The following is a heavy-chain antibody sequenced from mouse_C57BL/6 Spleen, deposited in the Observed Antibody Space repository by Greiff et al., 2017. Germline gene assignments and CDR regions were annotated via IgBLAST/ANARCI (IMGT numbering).Heavy chain of an antibody. Sequence: QVQLQQPGAELVKPGASVQLSCKASGYTFTSYWMHWVKQRPGRGLAWIGRIDPNSGGTKYHEKFKSKATLTVAKPSSTAYMKLSSLTSEDSAVYYCARGYGSRNWYFDVWGTGTTVTVSS. CDR2: IDPNSGGT. D-gene: IGHD1-1*01. CDR1: GYTFTSYW. CDR3: ARGYGSRNWYFDV. V-gene: IGHV1-72*01. J-gene: IGHJ1*03.